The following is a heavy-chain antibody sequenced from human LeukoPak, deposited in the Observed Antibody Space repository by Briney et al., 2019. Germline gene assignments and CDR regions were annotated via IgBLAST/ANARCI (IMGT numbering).Heavy chain of an antibody. J-gene: IGHJ4*02. CDR1: GGTFSSYA. CDR2: IIPIFGTA. CDR3: ARVVYSYGYDY. D-gene: IGHD5-18*01. Sequence: SVKVSCKASGGTFSSYAISWVRQAPGQGLEWMGRIIPIFGTANYAQKFQGRVTITTDESTSTAYMELSSLRSEDTAVYYCARVVYSYGYDYWGQGTLDTVSS. V-gene: IGHV1-69*05.